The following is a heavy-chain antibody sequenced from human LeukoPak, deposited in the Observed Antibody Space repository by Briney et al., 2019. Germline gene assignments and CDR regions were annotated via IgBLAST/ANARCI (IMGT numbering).Heavy chain of an antibody. Sequence: ASVKVSCKASGGTFSSYAISWVRQAPGQGLEWMGGIIPIFGTANYAQKFQGIVTITADESTSTAYMELSSLRSEDTAVYYCVRGYSYGPGDYYYMDVWGKGTTVTVSS. V-gene: IGHV1-69*13. CDR2: IIPIFGTA. J-gene: IGHJ6*03. D-gene: IGHD5-18*01. CDR3: VRGYSYGPGDYYYMDV. CDR1: GGTFSSYA.